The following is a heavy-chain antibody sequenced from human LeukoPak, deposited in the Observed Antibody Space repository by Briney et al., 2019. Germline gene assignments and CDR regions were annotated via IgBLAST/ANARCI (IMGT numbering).Heavy chain of an antibody. J-gene: IGHJ4*02. CDR2: IYTSGST. Sequence: SETLSITCTVSGASISSYYWSWIRQPPGKGLEWIGYIYTSGSTNYNPSLKSRVTISVDTSKNQFSLRLSSVTAADTAVYYCARLGAARTFDYWGQGTLVTVSS. V-gene: IGHV4-4*09. CDR3: ARLGAARTFDY. D-gene: IGHD6-6*01. CDR1: GASISSYY.